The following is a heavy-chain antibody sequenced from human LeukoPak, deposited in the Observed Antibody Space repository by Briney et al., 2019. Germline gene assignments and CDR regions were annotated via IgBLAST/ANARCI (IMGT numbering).Heavy chain of an antibody. Sequence: GGSLRLSCAASGFTFSSYGMNWVRQAPGRGLEWVSSISSGSTYIYYAGSVKGRFTISRDNGKNSLYLQMNSLRAEDTAVYYCARDKLAYCGGDCYPDAWGQGTLVTVSS. CDR3: ARDKLAYCGGDCYPDA. V-gene: IGHV3-21*01. J-gene: IGHJ5*02. CDR2: ISSGSTYI. CDR1: GFTFSSYG. D-gene: IGHD2-21*02.